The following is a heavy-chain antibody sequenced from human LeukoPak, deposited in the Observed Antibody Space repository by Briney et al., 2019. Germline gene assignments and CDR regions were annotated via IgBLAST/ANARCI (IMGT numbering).Heavy chain of an antibody. Sequence: GRSLRLSCAASGFSFSSHWMSWVRQVPGKGLEWVANIKEDGGATYYVDSVKGRFTISRDNAKNALYLQMNSLRVEDTAVYFCTRDFGRLPHCYGGCRGNWGQGTLVTVSS. V-gene: IGHV3-7*01. CDR2: IKEDGGAT. J-gene: IGHJ4*02. CDR1: GFSFSSHW. D-gene: IGHD2-21*02. CDR3: TRDFGRLPHCYGGCRGN.